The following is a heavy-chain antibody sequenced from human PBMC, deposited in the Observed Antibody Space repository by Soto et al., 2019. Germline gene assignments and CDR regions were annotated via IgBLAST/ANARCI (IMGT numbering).Heavy chain of an antibody. V-gene: IGHV3-23*01. CDR1: GFTFSSYA. Sequence: GGSLRLSCAASGFTFSSYAMSWVRQAPGKGLEWVSAISGSGSSIYYADSVKGRFSISRDNAKNTLYLQMYSLRGEDTVVYYCARHTLSSIAARGWFDPWGQGTLVTVSS. D-gene: IGHD6-6*01. CDR3: ARHTLSSIAARGWFDP. J-gene: IGHJ5*02. CDR2: ISGSGSSI.